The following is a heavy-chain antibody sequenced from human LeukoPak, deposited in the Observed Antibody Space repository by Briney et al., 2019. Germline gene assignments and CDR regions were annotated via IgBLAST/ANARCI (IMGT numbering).Heavy chain of an antibody. CDR2: ISGSGAST. J-gene: IGHJ6*02. CDR1: GFTFSSYA. CDR3: AKSSIAARAYYYGMDV. Sequence: GGSLRLSCAASGFTFSSYAMSWGRQAPGKGLEWVSAISGSGASTYYADSVKGRFTISRDNSKNTLYLQMNSLRAEDTAVYYCAKSSIAARAYYYGMDVWGQGTTVTVSS. D-gene: IGHD6-6*01. V-gene: IGHV3-23*01.